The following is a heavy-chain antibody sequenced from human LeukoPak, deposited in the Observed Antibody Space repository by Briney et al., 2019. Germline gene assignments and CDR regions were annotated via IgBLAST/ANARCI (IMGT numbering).Heavy chain of an antibody. J-gene: IGHJ4*02. Sequence: RPGGSLRLSCAASGFSFSTSPMSWVRQPPGKGLEWVANINEDGGERHYVDSVKGRFTISRDNAKNSLYLQMNSLRAEDTAVYYCARGGNLENWGGGTLVTVSS. D-gene: IGHD1-14*01. CDR2: INEDGGER. CDR1: GFSFSTSP. CDR3: ARGGNLEN. V-gene: IGHV3-7*01.